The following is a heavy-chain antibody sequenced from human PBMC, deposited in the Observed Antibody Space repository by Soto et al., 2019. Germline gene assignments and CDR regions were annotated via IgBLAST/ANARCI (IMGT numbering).Heavy chain of an antibody. CDR2: ISSSGGRT. CDR3: AKSRSLCSSTSCYPYYMDV. V-gene: IGHV3-23*01. Sequence: PGGSLILSCAASGFTFSSYAMSWVRQAPGKGLEWVSAISSSGGRTYYADSVKGRFTISRDNSKNTLYLQMNSLRAEDTAVYYCAKSRSLCSSTSCYPYYMDVWGKGTTVTVSS. D-gene: IGHD2-2*01. CDR1: GFTFSSYA. J-gene: IGHJ6*03.